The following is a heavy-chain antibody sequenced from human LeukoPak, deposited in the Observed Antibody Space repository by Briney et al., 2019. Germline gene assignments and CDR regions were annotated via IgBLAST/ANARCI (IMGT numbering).Heavy chain of an antibody. D-gene: IGHD6-13*01. Sequence: GASVKVSCKASGYTFTSYAMHWVRQAPGQRLEWMGGINAGNGNTKYSQKFQGRVTITRDTSASTAYMELSSLRSEDTAVYYCARVQQQLDPAVDAFDIWGQGTMVTVSS. CDR2: INAGNGNT. V-gene: IGHV1-3*01. CDR3: ARVQQQLDPAVDAFDI. CDR1: GYTFTSYA. J-gene: IGHJ3*02.